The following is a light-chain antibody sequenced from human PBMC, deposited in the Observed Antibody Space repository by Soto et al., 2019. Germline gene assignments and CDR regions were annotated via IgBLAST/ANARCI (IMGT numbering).Light chain of an antibody. J-gene: IGKJ2*01. CDR2: GAP. CDR1: LTFSSKY. Sequence: DIVLTQSPGTLSLSPGESATLSCRASLTFSSKYLAWSQNNPGPAPRLLTYGAPTRAAAIADRFSGSDSRTDFMITMSRLEPEGAAVYYGLHYGTSHPWDKVGQVT. V-gene: IGKV3-20*01. CDR3: LHYGTSHPWDK.